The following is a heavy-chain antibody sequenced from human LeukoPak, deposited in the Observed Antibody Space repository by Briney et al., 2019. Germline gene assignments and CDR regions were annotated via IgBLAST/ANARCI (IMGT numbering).Heavy chain of an antibody. J-gene: IGHJ4*02. V-gene: IGHV3-15*01. Sequence: GGSLRLSCAASGFTFSIYEMNWVRQAPGKGLQWVGRIKSKVHGGTLEYAAPVKGRSTISRDDSENTLHLQMSSLTTEDTAVYYCATDRDATHLNYWGQGTLVTVSS. CDR2: IKSKVHGGTL. CDR3: ATDRDATHLNY. CDR1: GFTFSIYE.